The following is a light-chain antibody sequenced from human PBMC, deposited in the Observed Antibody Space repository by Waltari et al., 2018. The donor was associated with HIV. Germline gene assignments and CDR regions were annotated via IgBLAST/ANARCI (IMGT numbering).Light chain of an antibody. Sequence: DSVLTQSPLALSVTVGQPASISGKSSQALVYLPGYIHLNWVRQRPGQSLRPLIYKICRRKGRDPDRFSGSGSGSEFTLNISRVEPEDVGVYYCMQAKSGPPGSIGQGTKLEIK. CDR1: QALVYLPGYIH. CDR3: MQAKSGPPGS. V-gene: IGKV2-30*01. J-gene: IGKJ1*01. CDR2: KIC.